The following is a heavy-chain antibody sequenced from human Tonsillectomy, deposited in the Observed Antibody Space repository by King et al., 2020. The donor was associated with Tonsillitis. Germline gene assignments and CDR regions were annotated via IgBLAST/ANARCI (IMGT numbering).Heavy chain of an antibody. V-gene: IGHV1-69*01. D-gene: IGHD5-24*01. CDR2: IIPIFETP. J-gene: IGHJ5*02. CDR3: ARGELADGYNLGFSDH. CDR1: GGTFSTHI. Sequence: QLVQSGAEEKKPGSSVKVSCKASGGTFSTHILNWVRQAPGQGLEWMGDIIPIFETPNYAEKFQGRVTITADESTNTAYMELSSLRSEDTAIYYCARGELADGYNLGFSDHWGQGTLVTVSS.